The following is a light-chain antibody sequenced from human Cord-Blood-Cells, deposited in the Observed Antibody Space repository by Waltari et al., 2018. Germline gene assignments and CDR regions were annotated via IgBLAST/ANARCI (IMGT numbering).Light chain of an antibody. J-gene: IGLJ2*01. CDR1: RRHVGGYNY. CDR2: DVS. CDR3: SSYTSSSTL. V-gene: IGLV2-14*03. Sequence: QSALTQPASVSGSPGQSITIPCTGTRRHVGGYNYVSWYPHHPGKAPKLMIYDVSNRPSGVSNRFSGSKSGNTASLTISGLQAEDEADYYCSSYTSSSTLFGGGTKLTVL.